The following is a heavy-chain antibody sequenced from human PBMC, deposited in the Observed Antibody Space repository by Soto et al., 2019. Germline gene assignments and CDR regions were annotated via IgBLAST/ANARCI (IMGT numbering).Heavy chain of an antibody. V-gene: IGHV4-61*01. D-gene: IGHD6-19*01. CDR3: ARVNSGRNWFDP. CDR1: GYSVSSASFY. CDR2: IYFSGST. J-gene: IGHJ5*02. Sequence: TVSLTFTVSGYSVSSASFYWIGIRQAPGKGLEWIGFIYFSGSTNYNPSLKSRVTMSLDTSKNQFSLNLSSVTPADTAVYYCARVNSGRNWFDPWGQGTLVTVSS.